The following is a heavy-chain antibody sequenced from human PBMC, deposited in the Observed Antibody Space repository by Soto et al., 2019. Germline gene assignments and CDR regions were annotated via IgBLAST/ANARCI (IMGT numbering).Heavy chain of an antibody. D-gene: IGHD4-17*01. CDR3: ASFSGATYGDYGGGINY. CDR1: GGSISGSSYY. Sequence: PSETLSLTCTVSGGSISGSSYYRGWIRQPPGKGLGCIGSVHYSGSTDYNPSLKSRVTISVDTSKNQFSLKLTSVTAADTAVYFCASFSGATYGDYGGGINYWGQGTLVTVSS. J-gene: IGHJ4*02. V-gene: IGHV4-39*01. CDR2: VHYSGST.